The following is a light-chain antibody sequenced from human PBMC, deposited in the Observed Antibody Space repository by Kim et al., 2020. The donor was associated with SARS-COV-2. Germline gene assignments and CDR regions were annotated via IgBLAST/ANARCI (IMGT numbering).Light chain of an antibody. CDR2: DVS. CDR3: TSYTSTSTLV. V-gene: IGLV2-14*03. CDR1: SSDVGGYIF. Sequence: GQSLTISCTGTSSDVGGYIFVSWYQQQPGKAPKLITYDVSLRPSGVSDRFSGSKSGNRASLTIFGLQAEDEADYYCTSYTSTSTLVFGGGTQLTVL. J-gene: IGLJ2*01.